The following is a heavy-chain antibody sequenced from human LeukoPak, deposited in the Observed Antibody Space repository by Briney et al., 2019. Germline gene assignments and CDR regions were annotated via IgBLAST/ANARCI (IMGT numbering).Heavy chain of an antibody. D-gene: IGHD3-3*01. Sequence: SGXXLRLPCAASGFTFSSYWMHWVRHAPGKGLVWVSRINSDGSSTSYADSVKGRFTISRDNAKNTLYLQMNSLRAEDTAVYYCATYDFWSGYYGYWGQGTLVTVSS. CDR2: INSDGSST. J-gene: IGHJ4*02. CDR1: GFTFSSYW. CDR3: ATYDFWSGYYGY. V-gene: IGHV3-74*01.